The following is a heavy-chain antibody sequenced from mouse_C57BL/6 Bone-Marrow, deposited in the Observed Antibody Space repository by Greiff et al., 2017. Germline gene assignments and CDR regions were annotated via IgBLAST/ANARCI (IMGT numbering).Heavy chain of an antibody. CDR2: IYPRSGST. V-gene: IGHV1-81*01. Sequence: VKLMESGAELARPGASVKLSCKASGYTFTSYGISWVKQRTGQGLEWIGEIYPRSGSTYYNEKFKGKATLTADKSSSTAYMELRSLTSEDSAVYFCARRRGIPFAYWGQGTLVTVSA. D-gene: IGHD2-14*01. CDR3: ARRRGIPFAY. J-gene: IGHJ3*01. CDR1: GYTFTSYG.